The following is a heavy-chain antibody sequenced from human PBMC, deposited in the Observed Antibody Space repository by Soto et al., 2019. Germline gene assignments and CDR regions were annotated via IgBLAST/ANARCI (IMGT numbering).Heavy chain of an antibody. CDR2: IYNSGNT. CDR3: ARAGSRGWKRIDN. D-gene: IGHD6-19*01. J-gene: IGHJ4*02. V-gene: IGHV4-59*08. Sequence: QVQLQESGPELVKPSETLSLTCTVSGGPISGFYWSWIRQPPGKGLEWIGYIYNSGNTNYSPSLISRVTISIDTSKNQFSLKLRSVTAADTAVYYCARAGSRGWKRIDNWGQGTLVTVSS. CDR1: GGPISGFY.